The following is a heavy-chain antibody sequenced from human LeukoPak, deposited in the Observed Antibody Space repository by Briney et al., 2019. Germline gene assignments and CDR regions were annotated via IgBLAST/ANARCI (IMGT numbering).Heavy chain of an antibody. D-gene: IGHD2-2*01. CDR2: INQSGIT. J-gene: IGHJ3*02. Sequence: SETLSLTCGVYGGPFSGYYWSWIRQSPGKGLEWIGEINQSGITNYNPSLKSRVTISVDTSKNQFSLKVTSVTAADTAVYYCSRGRRLFSGSCSSPNCYQTDAFDIWGQGTMVTVSS. V-gene: IGHV4-34*01. CDR3: SRGRRLFSGSCSSPNCYQTDAFDI. CDR1: GGPFSGYY.